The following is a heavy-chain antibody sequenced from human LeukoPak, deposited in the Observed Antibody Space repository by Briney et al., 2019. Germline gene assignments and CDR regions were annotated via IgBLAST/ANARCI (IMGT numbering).Heavy chain of an antibody. J-gene: IGHJ4*02. CDR2: IYTTGST. V-gene: IGHV4-4*07. CDR1: GGSISGYY. CDR3: ARDRSYDSSGYYNFDC. D-gene: IGHD3-22*01. Sequence: SETLSLTCTVSGGSISGYYWSWIRQPAGKGLECVVRIYTTGSTNYNPSLKSRVTMSVDTSKNQFSLRLNSVTAADTAVYYCARDRSYDSSGYYNFDCWGQGTLVTVSS.